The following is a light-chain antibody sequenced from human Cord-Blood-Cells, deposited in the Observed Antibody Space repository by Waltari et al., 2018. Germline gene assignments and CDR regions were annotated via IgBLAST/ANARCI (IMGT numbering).Light chain of an antibody. V-gene: IGLV1-44*01. CDR3: AAWDDSLNAWV. Sequence: QSVLTQPPSASGTPGPRVTISCSGCSSNIGSNTVNWYQQLPGTAPKLLIYSNNQRPSGVPDRFSGSKSGTSASLAISGLQSEDEADYYCAAWDDSLNAWVFGGGTKLTVL. CDR2: SNN. CDR1: SSNIGSNT. J-gene: IGLJ3*02.